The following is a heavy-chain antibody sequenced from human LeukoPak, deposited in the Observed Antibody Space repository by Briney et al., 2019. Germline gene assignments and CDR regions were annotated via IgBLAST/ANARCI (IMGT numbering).Heavy chain of an antibody. D-gene: IGHD2-2*01. CDR3: ARLAGGASPPLRVAFDI. CDR2: THPGDSDT. Sequence: GESLKISCKGFGYSFASSWIGWVRQMSGKGLEWMGITHPGDSDTIYSPSFQGQVTISADKSSSTAYLQWSSLNASDTAMYYCARLAGGASPPLRVAFDIWGQGTMVTVSS. J-gene: IGHJ3*02. V-gene: IGHV5-51*01. CDR1: GYSFASSW.